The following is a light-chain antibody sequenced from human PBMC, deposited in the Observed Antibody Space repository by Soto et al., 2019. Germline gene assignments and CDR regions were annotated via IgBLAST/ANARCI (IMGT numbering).Light chain of an antibody. V-gene: IGLV1-40*01. CDR2: GNS. Sequence: QSVLTQPPSVSGAPGQRVTISCTGSSSNIGAGYDVHWYQQLPGTAPKLLIYGNSNRPSGVPDRFAGSKSGTSASLAITGVQAEDEADYYCQAYDSSLIGVVFGGGTQLTVL. CDR1: SSNIGAGYD. J-gene: IGLJ2*01. CDR3: QAYDSSLIGVV.